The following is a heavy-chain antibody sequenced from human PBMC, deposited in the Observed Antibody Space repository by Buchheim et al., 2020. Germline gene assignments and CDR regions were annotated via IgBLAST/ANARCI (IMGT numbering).Heavy chain of an antibody. J-gene: IGHJ4*02. CDR3: AREDDPGIAVAGTAEFDY. D-gene: IGHD6-19*01. Sequence: QVQLVQSGAEVKKPGASVKVSCKASGYTFTSYDINWVRQATGQGLEWMGWINPNSGGTNYAQKFQGRDTLTRDTSISTAYMELSRLRSDDTAVYYCAREDDPGIAVAGTAEFDYWGQGTL. CDR1: GYTFTSYD. CDR2: INPNSGGT. V-gene: IGHV1-2*02.